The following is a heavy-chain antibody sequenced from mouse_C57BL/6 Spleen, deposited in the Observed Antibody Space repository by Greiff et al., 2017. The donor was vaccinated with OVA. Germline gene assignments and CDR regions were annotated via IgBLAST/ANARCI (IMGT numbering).Heavy chain of an antibody. D-gene: IGHD3-2*02. CDR1: GYTFTSYW. CDR3: ARKGSSGPFAY. V-gene: IGHV1-52*01. Sequence: QVQLQQPGAELVRPGSSVKLSCKASGYTFTSYWMHWVKQRPIQGLEWIGNIDPSDSETHYNQKFKDKATLTVDKSSSTAYMQRSSLTSEDSAVYYCARKGSSGPFAYWGQGTLVTVSA. J-gene: IGHJ3*01. CDR2: IDPSDSET.